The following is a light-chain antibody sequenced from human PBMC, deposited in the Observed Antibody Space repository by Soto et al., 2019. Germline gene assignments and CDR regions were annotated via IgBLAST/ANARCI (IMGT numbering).Light chain of an antibody. CDR1: STDVGDYKY. J-gene: IGLJ2*01. CDR3: SSLAGGTRV. V-gene: IGLV2-8*01. CDR2: EVN. Sequence: QSVLTQPPSASGSPGQSVTISCTGTSTDVGDYKYVFWYQQHPGKAPKLLIYEVNKRPSGVPDRFSGSKSGNTASLTVSGLQAEDEADYYCSSLAGGTRVFGGGTKVTVL.